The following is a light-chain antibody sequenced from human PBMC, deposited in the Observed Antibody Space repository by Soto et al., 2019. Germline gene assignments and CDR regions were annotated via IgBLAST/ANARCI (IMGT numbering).Light chain of an antibody. CDR3: QRYNNWPLT. Sequence: EIVMTQSPATLSVFPGERATLSCRASQGIGSTLAWYQQKPGQTPRLLIYGASTRATGVPARFSGSGSGTEFTLTINSLQSEDFAVYYCQRYNNWPLTFGGGTKVEIK. CDR2: GAS. J-gene: IGKJ4*01. V-gene: IGKV3-15*01. CDR1: QGIGST.